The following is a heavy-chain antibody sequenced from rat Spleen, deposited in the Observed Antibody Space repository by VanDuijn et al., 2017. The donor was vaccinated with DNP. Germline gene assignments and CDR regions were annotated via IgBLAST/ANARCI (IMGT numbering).Heavy chain of an antibody. Sequence: QVQLKESGPGLVQPSQTLSLTCTVSGFSLTSYGVSWVRQPPGKGLEWIGAIWSGGSPDYNSALKSRLSISRDTSKSQVLLKMNSLQTEDTAMYFCARSEGIIRGTIWFAYWGQGTLVTVSS. D-gene: IGHD4-3*01. CDR1: GFSLTSYG. V-gene: IGHV2-16*01. CDR2: IWSGGSP. J-gene: IGHJ3*01. CDR3: ARSEGIIRGTIWFAY.